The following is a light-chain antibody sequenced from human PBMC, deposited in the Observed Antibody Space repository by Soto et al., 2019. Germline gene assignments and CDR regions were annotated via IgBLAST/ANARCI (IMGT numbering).Light chain of an antibody. CDR1: TVPVTNGHF. CDR2: DTD. V-gene: IGLV7-46*01. Sequence: QAVVTQEPSLTVSPGGTVTFTCGSSTVPVTNGHFPYWFQQKPGQAPRPLIYDTDNKHSWTPARFSASLLGDKAALTLSGALPEDEADYYCLLSYTGRLYVFGPGTKVTVL. J-gene: IGLJ1*01. CDR3: LLSYTGRLYV.